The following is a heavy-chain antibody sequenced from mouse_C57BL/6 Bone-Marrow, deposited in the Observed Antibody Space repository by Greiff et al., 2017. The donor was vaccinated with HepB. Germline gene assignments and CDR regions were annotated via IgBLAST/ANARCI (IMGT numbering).Heavy chain of an antibody. CDR3: ARHLDYGSSYWYFDV. D-gene: IGHD1-1*01. J-gene: IGHJ1*03. Sequence: EVQGVESGGGLVQPGGSLKLSCADSGFTFSDYGMAWVRQAPRKGPEWVAFISNLAYSIYYADTVTGRFTISRENAKNTLYLEMSSLRSEDTAMYYCARHLDYGSSYWYFDVWGTGTTVTGSS. CDR2: ISNLAYSI. V-gene: IGHV5-15*01. CDR1: GFTFSDYG.